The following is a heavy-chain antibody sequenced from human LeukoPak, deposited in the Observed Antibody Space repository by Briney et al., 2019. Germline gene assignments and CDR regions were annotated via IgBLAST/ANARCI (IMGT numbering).Heavy chain of an antibody. D-gene: IGHD1-26*01. Sequence: GGSLRLSCAASNFTFSTYWMTCVPQAPGKGLEWVAIISQGGRVMYYMDSVKGGFTISRDNAKNTMYLKMNSLRAEDTAVYYCARDGNLSYSGSFSFDYWGQGALVTVSS. J-gene: IGHJ4*02. CDR3: ARDGNLSYSGSFSFDY. CDR2: ISQGGRVM. V-gene: IGHV3-7*01. CDR1: NFTFSTYW.